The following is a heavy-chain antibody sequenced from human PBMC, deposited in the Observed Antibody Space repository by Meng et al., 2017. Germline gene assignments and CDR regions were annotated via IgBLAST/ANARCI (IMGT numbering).Heavy chain of an antibody. Sequence: QVQLHRSGPGLEKPSQTLSLTWPVSGGSISSGGYYWSWIRQHPGKGLEWIGYIDYSGSTYYNPSLKSLVTISVDTSKNQFSLKLSSVTAADTAVYYCARVVGKLGIAAATRFDPWGQGTLVTVSS. CDR1: GGSISSGGYY. CDR3: ARVVGKLGIAAATRFDP. D-gene: IGHD6-13*01. CDR2: IDYSGST. V-gene: IGHV4-31*01. J-gene: IGHJ5*02.